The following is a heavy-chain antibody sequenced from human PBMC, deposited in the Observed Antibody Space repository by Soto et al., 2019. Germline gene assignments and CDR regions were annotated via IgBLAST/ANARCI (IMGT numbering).Heavy chain of an antibody. CDR1: GDSISRSHW. V-gene: IGHV4-4*02. CDR3: ARVRYDRSGFDH. D-gene: IGHD3-22*01. J-gene: IGHJ4*02. CDR2: ISHSGIT. Sequence: QVQLQESGPGLVRPSGALSVTCAVSGDSISRSHWWSWVRQSPGKGLEWIGEISHSGITNYNPSLKSRVTISGYKSKNQLSLKLTSVTAADTAVYYCARVRYDRSGFDHWGQGTLVSVSS.